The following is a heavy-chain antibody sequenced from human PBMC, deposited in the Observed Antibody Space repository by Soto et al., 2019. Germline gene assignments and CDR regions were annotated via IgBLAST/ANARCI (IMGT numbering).Heavy chain of an antibody. J-gene: IGHJ4*02. CDR3: ARVVTATPGRYFDY. D-gene: IGHD2-21*02. V-gene: IGHV3-33*03. Sequence: PGGSLRLSCAASGFTFSSYGMHWVRQAPGKGLEWVAVIWYDGSNKYYADSVKGRFTISRDNAKNSLYLQMNSLRAEDTAVYYCARVVTATPGRYFDYWGQGTLVTVSS. CDR1: GFTFSSYG. CDR2: IWYDGSNK.